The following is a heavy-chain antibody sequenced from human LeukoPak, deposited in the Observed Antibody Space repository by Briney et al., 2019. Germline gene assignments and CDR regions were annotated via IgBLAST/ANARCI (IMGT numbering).Heavy chain of an antibody. CDR2: ISGNGGRT. Sequence: QSGGSLRLSCTVSGFTFSSYAMSWVRQAPGKGLEWVSVISGNGGRTYYADSVKGRFTISRDNSKNTLYLQMNSLRAEDTAVYYCTKVRSLDTGLGRFDNWGQGTLVTVSS. D-gene: IGHD5-18*01. CDR3: TKVRSLDTGLGRFDN. J-gene: IGHJ5*02. CDR1: GFTFSSYA. V-gene: IGHV3-23*01.